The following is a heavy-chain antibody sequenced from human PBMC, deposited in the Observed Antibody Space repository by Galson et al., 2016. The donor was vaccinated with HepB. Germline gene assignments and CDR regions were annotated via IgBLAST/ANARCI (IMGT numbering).Heavy chain of an antibody. CDR3: AKMGTRVITTYYFDY. D-gene: IGHD3-16*01. CDR1: GFTFSSYA. J-gene: IGHJ4*02. Sequence: SLRLSCAASGFTFSSYAMTWVRQAPGKGLEWVSLSSDSGSTTYYADSVKDRFTISRDNPKNTLYLQMNSLRAEDTAVYYCAKMGTRVITTYYFDYWGQGTLVTGS. V-gene: IGHV3-23*01. CDR2: SSDSGSTT.